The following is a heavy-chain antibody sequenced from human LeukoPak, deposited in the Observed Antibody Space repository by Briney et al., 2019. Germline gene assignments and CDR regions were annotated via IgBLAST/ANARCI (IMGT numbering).Heavy chain of an antibody. J-gene: IGHJ4*02. V-gene: IGHV3-7*01. CDR1: GFTFSSYS. CDR2: IKTDGGEK. Sequence: GGSLRLSCAASGFTFSSYSMNWVRQAPGKGLEWVANIKTDGGEKFYVDSVKGRFTISRDNAKNSLYLQMNSLRAEDTAVYYCASQPYSSSSVDYWGQGTLVTVSS. D-gene: IGHD6-6*01. CDR3: ASQPYSSSSVDY.